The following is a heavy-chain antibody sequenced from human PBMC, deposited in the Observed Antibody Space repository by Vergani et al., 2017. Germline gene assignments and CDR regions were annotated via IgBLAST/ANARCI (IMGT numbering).Heavy chain of an antibody. CDR3: ARSGYCAHGVCYMTYYYYMDV. J-gene: IGHJ6*03. V-gene: IGHV3-33*01. CDR1: GFTLSSHA. D-gene: IGHD2-8*01. Sequence: VHLVESGGGLVKPGGSLRLSCAGSGFTLSSHAMHWVRQAPGKGLEWVAFIWYDGSKEYYADSVKGRFTISRDNSKNTLYLQMNNLRAADTAVYYCARSGYCAHGVCYMTYYYYMDVWGKGTAVTVSS. CDR2: IWYDGSKE.